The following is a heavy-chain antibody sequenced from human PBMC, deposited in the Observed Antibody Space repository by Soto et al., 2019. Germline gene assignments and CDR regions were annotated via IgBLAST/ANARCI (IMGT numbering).Heavy chain of an antibody. V-gene: IGHV3-21*01. J-gene: IGHJ2*01. CDR2: ISSSSSYI. D-gene: IGHD3-3*01. CDR1: GFTFSSYS. Sequence: EVQLVESGGGLVKPGGSLRLSCAASGFTFSSYSMNWVRQAPGKGLEWVSSISSSSSYIYYADSVKGRFTISRDNAKNSLYLQMNSLRAEDTAVYYCARVPEEGYYDFWSGYYSSWYFDLWGRGTLVTVSS. CDR3: ARVPEEGYYDFWSGYYSSWYFDL.